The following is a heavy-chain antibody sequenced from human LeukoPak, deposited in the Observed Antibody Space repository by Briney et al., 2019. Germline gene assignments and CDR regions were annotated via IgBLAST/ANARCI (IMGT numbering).Heavy chain of an antibody. J-gene: IGHJ4*02. CDR1: GGSISSSSYY. D-gene: IGHD6-19*01. CDR2: IYYSGST. CDR3: ARVSEGIAVAGRGY. Sequence: PSETLSLTCTVSGGSISSSSYYWGWIRQPPGKGLERIGSIYYSGSTYYNPSLKSRVTISVDTSKNQFSLKLSSVTAADTAVYYCARVSEGIAVAGRGYWGQGTLVTVSS. V-gene: IGHV4-39*01.